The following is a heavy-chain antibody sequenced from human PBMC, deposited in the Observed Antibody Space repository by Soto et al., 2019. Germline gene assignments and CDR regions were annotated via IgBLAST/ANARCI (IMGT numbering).Heavy chain of an antibody. CDR2: ISGSGGST. CDR3: AKGGHYSSGYYTSPYYYYGMDV. D-gene: IGHD3-22*01. V-gene: IGHV3-23*01. CDR1: GFTFSSYA. J-gene: IGHJ6*02. Sequence: QTGGSLRLSCAASGFTFSSYAMSWVRQAPGKGLEWVSAISGSGGSTYYADSVKGRFTISRDNSKNTLYLQMNSLRAEDTAVYYCAKGGHYSSGYYTSPYYYYGMDVWGQGTTVTVSS.